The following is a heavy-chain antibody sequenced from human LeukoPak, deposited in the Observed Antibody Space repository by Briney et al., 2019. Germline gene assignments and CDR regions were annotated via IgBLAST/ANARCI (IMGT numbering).Heavy chain of an antibody. CDR3: TRQLYSSNSFWFDP. CDR2: IRSKANSYAT. CDR1: GFTFSGSA. J-gene: IGHJ5*02. D-gene: IGHD6-13*01. Sequence: GGSLRLSCAASGFTFSGSAMHWVCQASGKGLEWVGRIRSKANSYATAYAASVKGRFTISRDDSKNTAYLQMNSLNTEDTAVYYCTRQLYSSNSFWFDPWGQGTLVTVSP. V-gene: IGHV3-73*01.